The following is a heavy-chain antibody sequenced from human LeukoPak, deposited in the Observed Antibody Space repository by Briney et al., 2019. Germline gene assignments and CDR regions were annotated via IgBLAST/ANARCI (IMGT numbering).Heavy chain of an antibody. J-gene: IGHJ4*02. Sequence: GGSLRLSCAASGFTFSSYAMSWVRQAPGKGLEWVAVISYDGSNKYYADSVKGRFTISRDNSKNTLYLQMNSLRAEDTAVYYCAKSRNYGDYEYYFDYWGQGTLVTVSS. D-gene: IGHD4-17*01. CDR3: AKSRNYGDYEYYFDY. CDR1: GFTFSSYA. V-gene: IGHV3-30*18. CDR2: ISYDGSNK.